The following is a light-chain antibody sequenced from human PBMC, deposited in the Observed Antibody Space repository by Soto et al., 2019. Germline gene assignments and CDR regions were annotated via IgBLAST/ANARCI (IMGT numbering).Light chain of an antibody. J-gene: IGLJ2*01. V-gene: IGLV4-69*01. CDR2: LNSDGSH. Sequence: QPVLTQSPSASASLGASVKLTCTLSSGHSSYAIAWHQQQPEKGPRYLMKLNSDGSHNKGDGIPDRFSGSSSGAERYLTISSLQSEDEADYYCQTWDTGIRVVFGGGTKLTV. CDR1: SGHSSYA. CDR3: QTWDTGIRVV.